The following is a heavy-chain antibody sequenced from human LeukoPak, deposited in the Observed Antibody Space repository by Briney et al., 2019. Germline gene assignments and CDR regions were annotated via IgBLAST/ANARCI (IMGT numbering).Heavy chain of an antibody. Sequence: GGSLRLSCAASGLAFSAYKMHWVRQAPRKGLVWVSRISTDGYTTDYADFVQGRFTASRDNTKNTWSLEMNSPRAEDTAVYYCVVGGSPGYWGQGTLVTVSS. CDR2: ISTDGYTT. CDR3: VVGGSPGY. J-gene: IGHJ4*02. D-gene: IGHD2-15*01. CDR1: GLAFSAYK. V-gene: IGHV3-74*01.